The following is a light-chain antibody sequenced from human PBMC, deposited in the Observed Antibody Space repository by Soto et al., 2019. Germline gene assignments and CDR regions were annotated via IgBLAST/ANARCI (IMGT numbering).Light chain of an antibody. CDR1: SSDIGGYKH. CDR3: SSYTTAFFYV. CDR2: GVT. Sequence: QSVLTQPASVSGSPGQSITISCTGTSSDIGGYKHVSWYQQHPGKAPKLIIHGVTNRPSGVSSRFSGSKSDYTASLTISGLQAEDEADYYCSSYTTAFFYVFGTGTKVTVL. J-gene: IGLJ1*01. V-gene: IGLV2-14*01.